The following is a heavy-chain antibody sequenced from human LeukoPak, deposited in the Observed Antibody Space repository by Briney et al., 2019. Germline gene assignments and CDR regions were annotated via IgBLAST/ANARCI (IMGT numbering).Heavy chain of an antibody. CDR3: TKGRVATVGGAKYAMDV. CDR2: ITGDGDGT. Sequence: GGSLRLSCAASGFIFDDYAMHWVRQAPGKGLEWVSLITGDGDGTYYEDSVRGRFTISRDNSKNSLYLIMNSLRTEDTALYYCTKGRVATVGGAKYAMDVWGQGTTVTVSS. J-gene: IGHJ6*02. V-gene: IGHV3-43*02. D-gene: IGHD5-12*01. CDR1: GFIFDDYA.